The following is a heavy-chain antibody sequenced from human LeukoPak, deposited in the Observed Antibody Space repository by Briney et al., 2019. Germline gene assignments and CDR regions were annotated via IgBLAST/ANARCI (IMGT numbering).Heavy chain of an antibody. CDR2: IYTSGST. CDR3: ARYSYDILTGYPKGWFDP. V-gene: IGHV4-61*02. D-gene: IGHD3-9*01. J-gene: IGHJ5*02. Sequence: SETLSLTCTVSGGSISSGSYYWSWIRQPAGKGLEWIGRIYTSGSTNYNPSLKSRVTISVDTSKNQFSLKLSSVTAADTAVYYCARYSYDILTGYPKGWFDPWGQGTLVTVSS. CDR1: GGSISSGSYY.